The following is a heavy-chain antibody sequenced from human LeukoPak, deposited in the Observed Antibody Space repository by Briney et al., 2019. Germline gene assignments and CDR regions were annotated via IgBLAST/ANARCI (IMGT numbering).Heavy chain of an antibody. CDR1: GFTFSSYA. J-gene: IGHJ5*02. Sequence: GGSLRLSCAASGFTFSSYAMSWIRQAPGKGLEWVSAISSSGGSTYYADSVKGRFTISRDNSKNTLYLQVNSLRAEDTAVYYCARDYSSSLVLGWFDPWGQGTLVTVSS. D-gene: IGHD6-13*01. CDR3: ARDYSSSLVLGWFDP. V-gene: IGHV3-23*01. CDR2: ISSSGGST.